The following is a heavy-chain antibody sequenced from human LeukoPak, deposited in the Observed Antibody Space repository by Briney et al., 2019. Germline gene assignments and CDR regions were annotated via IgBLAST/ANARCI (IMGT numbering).Heavy chain of an antibody. J-gene: IGHJ5*02. V-gene: IGHV3-23*01. CDR3: AREIYGYSGYEGNWYDP. D-gene: IGHD5-12*01. CDR1: GFTFSSYA. CDR2: ISGSGGST. Sequence: HLGGSLRLSCAASGFTFSSYAMSWVRQAPGKGLEWVSAISGSGGSTYYADSVKGRFTISRDNAKNSLYLQMNSLRAEDTALYHCAREIYGYSGYEGNWYDPWGQGTLVTVSS.